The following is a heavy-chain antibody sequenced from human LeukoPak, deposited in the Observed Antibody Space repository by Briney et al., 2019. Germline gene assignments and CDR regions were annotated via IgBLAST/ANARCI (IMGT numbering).Heavy chain of an antibody. Sequence: PSETLSLTCTVSGGSLSSYYWSWIRQPPGKGLEWIGYIYYSGSTNYNPSLKSRVTISVDTSKNQFSLKLSSVTAADTAVYYCARGDLAAAGAGRGFYYYYYMDVWGKGTTVTVSS. J-gene: IGHJ6*03. CDR2: IYYSGST. D-gene: IGHD6-13*01. CDR3: ARGDLAAAGAGRGFYYYYYMDV. V-gene: IGHV4-59*01. CDR1: GGSLSSYY.